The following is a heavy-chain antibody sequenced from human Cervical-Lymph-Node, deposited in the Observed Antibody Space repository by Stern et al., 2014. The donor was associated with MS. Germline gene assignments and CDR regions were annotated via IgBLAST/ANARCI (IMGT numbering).Heavy chain of an antibody. J-gene: IGHJ3*02. CDR3: ARLGSYAFDI. D-gene: IGHD1-1*01. CDR1: GYSISSGYY. V-gene: IGHV4-38-2*02. CDR2: IFHDWTT. Sequence: VQLVESGPGLAKPSETLSLTCSVSGYSISSGYYWVWIRQPPGKGLEWIASIFHDWTTYYNPSLDSRGSISLDTSQNQFSLKVTSVTAADTALYYCARLGSYAFDIWGQGTTVTVSS.